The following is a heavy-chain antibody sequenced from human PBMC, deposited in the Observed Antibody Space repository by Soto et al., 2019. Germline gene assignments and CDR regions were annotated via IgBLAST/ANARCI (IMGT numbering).Heavy chain of an antibody. J-gene: IGHJ4*02. CDR2: IYYSGST. CDR1: GGSISSGAYF. CDR3: ARDPRSAYYYDH. D-gene: IGHD3-3*01. V-gene: IGHV4-31*03. Sequence: QVQLQESGPGLVKPSQTLSLTCTVSGGSISSGAYFWSWIRQHPGRGLEWIGYIYYSGSTYYNPSLKSRVTISVDTSKNQFSLKLSSVTAADTAVYYCARDPRSAYYYDHWGQGTLVTVSS.